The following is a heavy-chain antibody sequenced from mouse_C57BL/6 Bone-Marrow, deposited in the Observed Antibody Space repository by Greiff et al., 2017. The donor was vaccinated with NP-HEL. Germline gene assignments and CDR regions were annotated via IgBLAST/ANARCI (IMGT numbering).Heavy chain of an antibody. D-gene: IGHD4-1*01. V-gene: IGHV1-59*01. CDR2: IDPSDSYT. CDR3: ARMGLGRAFAY. J-gene: IGHJ3*01. CDR1: GYTFTSYW. Sequence: VQLQQPGAELVRPGTSVKLSCKASGYTFTSYWMHWVKQRPGQGLEWIGVIDPSDSYTNYNQKFKGKATLTVDTSSSTAYMQLSSLTSEDSAVYYCARMGLGRAFAYWGQGTLVTVSA.